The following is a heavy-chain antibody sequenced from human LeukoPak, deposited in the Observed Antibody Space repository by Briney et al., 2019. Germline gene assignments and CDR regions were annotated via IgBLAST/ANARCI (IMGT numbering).Heavy chain of an antibody. CDR2: IDQGGSTK. D-gene: IGHD1-26*01. CDR3: VRDKGGRSGAIYYDAFDV. Sequence: GGSLRLSCAASGFTFNTYWMIWVRQAPGKGLEWVANIDQGGSTKYYVDSLKGRFTISRDNAKNSLYLQMNSLRAEDTAVYYCVRDKGGRSGAIYYDAFDVWGQGTMVTVSS. V-gene: IGHV3-7*01. CDR1: GFTFNTYW. J-gene: IGHJ3*01.